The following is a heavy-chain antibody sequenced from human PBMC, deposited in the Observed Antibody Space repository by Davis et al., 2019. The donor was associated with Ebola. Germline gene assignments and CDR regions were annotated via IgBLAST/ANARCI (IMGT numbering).Heavy chain of an antibody. CDR2: ISAYNGNT. CDR3: ARVGRNYGDLYWYFDL. CDR1: GYTFTSYY. J-gene: IGHJ2*01. V-gene: IGHV1-18*04. D-gene: IGHD4-17*01. Sequence: ASVKVSCKASGYTFTSYYMHWVRQAPGQGLEWMGWISAYNGNTNYAQKLQGRVTMTTDTSTSTAYMELRSLRSDDTAVHYCARVGRNYGDLYWYFDLWGRGTLVTVSS.